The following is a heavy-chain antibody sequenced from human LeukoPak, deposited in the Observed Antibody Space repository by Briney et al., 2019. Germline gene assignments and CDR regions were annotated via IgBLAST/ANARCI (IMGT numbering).Heavy chain of an antibody. V-gene: IGHV4-38-2*02. CDR2: IYHSGST. Sequence: PSETLSLTCTVSGYSISSGYYWGWIRQPPGKGLEWIGSIYHSGSTYYNPSLKSRVTISVDTSKNQFSLKLSSVTAADTAVYYCARVGYYYYTDVWGKGTTVTVSS. CDR3: ARVGYYYYTDV. J-gene: IGHJ6*03. CDR1: GYSISSGYY.